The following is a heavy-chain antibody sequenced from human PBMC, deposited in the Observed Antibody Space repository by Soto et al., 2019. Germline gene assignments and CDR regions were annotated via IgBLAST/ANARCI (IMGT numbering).Heavy chain of an antibody. CDR1: GFTFSSYA. CDR3: AKHVASSWRYYFDH. V-gene: IGHV3-30-3*02. J-gene: IGHJ4*02. D-gene: IGHD6-13*01. Sequence: GGSLRLSCAASGFTFSSYAMHWVRQAPGKGLEWVAVISYDGSNKYYADSVKGRFTISRDNSKNTLYLQMNGLRADDTAIYFCAKHVASSWRYYFDHWGQGTLVTVSS. CDR2: ISYDGSNK.